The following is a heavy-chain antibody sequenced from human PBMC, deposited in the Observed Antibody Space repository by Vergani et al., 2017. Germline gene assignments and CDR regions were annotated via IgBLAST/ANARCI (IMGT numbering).Heavy chain of an antibody. Sequence: QVQLVQSGAEVKKPGASVKVSCKASGYTFTSYAMHWVRQAPGQRLEWMGWINTGNGNTKYSQKFQGRVTITADESTSTAYMELSSLRSEDTAVYYCARDTKDYDFWSGYYHGYWGQGTLVTVSS. CDR1: GYTFTSYA. CDR3: ARDTKDYDFWSGYYHGY. D-gene: IGHD3-3*01. CDR2: INTGNGNT. J-gene: IGHJ4*02. V-gene: IGHV1-3*04.